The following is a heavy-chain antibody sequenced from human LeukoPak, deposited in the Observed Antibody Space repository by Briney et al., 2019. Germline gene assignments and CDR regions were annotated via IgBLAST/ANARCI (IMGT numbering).Heavy chain of an antibody. D-gene: IGHD7-27*01. Sequence: ASVKVSCKASGYTFTAIYIHWVRQTPGQRLEWMGWINPNSGGTNFAQKFQGRVTMTRDTSISTAYMELSRLGSDDTAVYYCARGPATGDFDYGGQGTMATVSS. CDR3: ARGPATGDFDY. J-gene: IGHJ4*02. V-gene: IGHV1-2*02. CDR1: GYTFTAIY. CDR2: INPNSGGT.